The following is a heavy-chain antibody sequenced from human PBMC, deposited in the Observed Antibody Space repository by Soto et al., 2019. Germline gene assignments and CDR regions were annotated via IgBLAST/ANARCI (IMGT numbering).Heavy chain of an antibody. Sequence: SETLSLTXTVSGGSISSGGYYWSWIRQHPGKGLEWIGYIYYSGSTYYNPSLKSRVTISVDTSKNQFSLKLSSVTAADTAVYYRARVSRENNYYYYGMDVWGQGTTVTVSS. CDR3: ARVSRENNYYYYGMDV. V-gene: IGHV4-31*02. D-gene: IGHD6-13*01. J-gene: IGHJ6*02. CDR1: GGSISSGGYY. CDR2: IYYSGST.